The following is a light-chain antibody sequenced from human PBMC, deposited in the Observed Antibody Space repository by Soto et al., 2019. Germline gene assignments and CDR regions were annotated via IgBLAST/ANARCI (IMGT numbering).Light chain of an antibody. CDR2: EVN. J-gene: IGLJ2*01. V-gene: IGLV2-8*01. CDR1: SSDIGGYNS. Sequence: QSALTQPPSASGSPGQSVTISCTGTSSDIGGYNSVSWYQQHPGKAPKLMIYEVNTRPSGVPDRFSGSKSGNTASLTVSGLQAEDEADYYCSSSADSNNFLVFGGGTKLTVL. CDR3: SSSADSNNFLV.